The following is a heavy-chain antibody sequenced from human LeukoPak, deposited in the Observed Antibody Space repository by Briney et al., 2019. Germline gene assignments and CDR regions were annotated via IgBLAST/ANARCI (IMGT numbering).Heavy chain of an antibody. CDR2: IYTSGST. V-gene: IGHV4-4*07. D-gene: IGHD4-17*01. J-gene: IGHJ5*02. CDR1: GGSISSYY. Sequence: PSETLSLTCTVSGGSISSYYWSWMRQPAGKGREGIGRIYTSGSTNYNPPLKSRVTMSVDTSKNQFSLKLSSVNAADTAVYYCARDSWVITVTHGPNWFDPWGQGTLVTVSS. CDR3: ARDSWVITVTHGPNWFDP.